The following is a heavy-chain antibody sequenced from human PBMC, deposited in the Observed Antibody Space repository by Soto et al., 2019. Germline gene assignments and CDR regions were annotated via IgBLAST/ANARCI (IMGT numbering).Heavy chain of an antibody. CDR3: ARDPYAEMDYGLDV. CDR2: IYSGGST. Sequence: EVQLVETGGGLIQPGGSLRLSCAASGFNVSDNFMNWVRQAPGKGLEWVSIIYSGGSTYYTDSVKGRFTISRDNSKNTVYLQMNSLRAEDTAVYYCARDPYAEMDYGLDVWGQGTTVTVSS. CDR1: GFNVSDNF. D-gene: IGHD2-2*01. V-gene: IGHV3-53*02. J-gene: IGHJ6*02.